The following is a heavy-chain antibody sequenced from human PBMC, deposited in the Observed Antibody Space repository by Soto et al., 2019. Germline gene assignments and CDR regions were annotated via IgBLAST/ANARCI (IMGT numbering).Heavy chain of an antibody. CDR1: GFSLDTSGVA. D-gene: IGHD3-10*01. CDR2: IYWDDDK. Sequence: QITLKESGPTLVKPTQTLTLTCTFSGFSLDTSGVAVGWIRQPPGKGLEWLSVIYWDDDKRSSPSLRSRLTITKDTSKTQVVLKMTNMDPADTATYYCAHRHRASGGLFDYWGQGTLVTVSS. CDR3: AHRHRASGGLFDY. J-gene: IGHJ4*02. V-gene: IGHV2-5*02.